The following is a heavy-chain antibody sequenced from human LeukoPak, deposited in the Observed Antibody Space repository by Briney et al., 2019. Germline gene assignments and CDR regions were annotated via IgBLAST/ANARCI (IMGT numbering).Heavy chain of an antibody. CDR2: IYPGDSHI. Sequence: GESLKISCQGSGYSFTTYWIAWVRQIPGRGLEWVGIIYPGDSHIRYSPSFEGQVTISADKSIGTAYLQWSSLKASDTAMYYCARLAFSYCSGGACSRFDYWGHGTLVTVSS. D-gene: IGHD2-15*01. CDR3: ARLAFSYCSGGACSRFDY. V-gene: IGHV5-51*01. J-gene: IGHJ4*01. CDR1: GYSFTTYW.